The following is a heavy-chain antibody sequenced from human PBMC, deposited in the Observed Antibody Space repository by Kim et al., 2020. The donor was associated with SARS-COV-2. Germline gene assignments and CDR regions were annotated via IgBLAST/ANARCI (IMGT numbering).Heavy chain of an antibody. V-gene: IGHV4-38-2*02. CDR3: ARTTVTPNWFDP. J-gene: IGHJ5*02. CDR2: IFHNGNT. CDR1: GYSIRSGYY. Sequence: SETLSLTCSVSGYSIRSGYYWGWIRQPPGKGLEWIGSIFHNGNTSYNSSLKSRVTISVDTSKNHFSLKLTSVTAADTAVYYCARTTVTPNWFDPWGQGTLVTVSS. D-gene: IGHD4-17*01.